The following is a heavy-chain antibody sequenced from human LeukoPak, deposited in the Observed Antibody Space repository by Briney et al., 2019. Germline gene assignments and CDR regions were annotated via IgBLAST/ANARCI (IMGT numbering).Heavy chain of an antibody. J-gene: IGHJ4*02. CDR2: IRSKAYGGTT. Sequence: QTGGSLRLSCTAFGFTFGDYAMSWVRQAPGKGLEWVGFIRSKAYGGTTEYAASVKGRFTISRDDSKSIAYLQMNSLKTEDTAVYYCTRSDLLGYCSSTSCYTSPIPDYWGQGTLVTVSS. V-gene: IGHV3-49*04. CDR3: TRSDLLGYCSSTSCYTSPIPDY. D-gene: IGHD2-2*01. CDR1: GFTFGDYA.